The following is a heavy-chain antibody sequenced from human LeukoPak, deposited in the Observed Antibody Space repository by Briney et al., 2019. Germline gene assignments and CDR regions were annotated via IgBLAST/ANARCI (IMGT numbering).Heavy chain of an antibody. CDR2: LYYDGSNQ. CDR1: GFTFSSYG. V-gene: IGHV3-30*02. J-gene: IGHJ4*02. Sequence: PGGSLRLSCAASGFTFSSYGMHWVRQAPGKGLEWVASLYYDGSNQNYADSVKGRFTISRDNSKSTLYLQMNNLRTDDTAVYYCAKGDMTYDYWGQGTLVTVSS. CDR3: AKGDMTYDY.